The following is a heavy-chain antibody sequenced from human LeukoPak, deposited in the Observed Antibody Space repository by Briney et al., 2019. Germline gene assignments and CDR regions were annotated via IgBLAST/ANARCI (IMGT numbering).Heavy chain of an antibody. J-gene: IGHJ4*02. V-gene: IGHV3-23*01. CDR2: ITGSGGNT. CDR1: GFTFSNYA. CDR3: AKWGDYDVLTGYYVSDY. D-gene: IGHD3-9*01. Sequence: GGSLSLSCAASGFTFSNYAMSWVRQAPGKGLEWVSAITGSGGNTYYADSVKGRFTISRDNSKNTVFLQMNSLRAEDTAVYYCAKWGDYDVLTGYYVSDYWGQGTLVTVSS.